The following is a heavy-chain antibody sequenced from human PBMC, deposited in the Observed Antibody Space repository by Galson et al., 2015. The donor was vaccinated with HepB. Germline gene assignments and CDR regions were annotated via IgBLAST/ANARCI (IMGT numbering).Heavy chain of an antibody. J-gene: IGHJ4*02. CDR1: GYTSSAYG. D-gene: IGHD3-10*01. CDR3: GRDQGRWFGEGLLDF. Sequence: SVKVSCKASGYTSSAYGISWVRQAPGQGLEWMGWISADNGNTKNAQKVQGRVNMTTDTSTSTAYMELRSLGSDDTAIYYCGRDQGRWFGEGLLDFWGQGTLVTVSS. V-gene: IGHV1-18*01. CDR2: ISADNGNT.